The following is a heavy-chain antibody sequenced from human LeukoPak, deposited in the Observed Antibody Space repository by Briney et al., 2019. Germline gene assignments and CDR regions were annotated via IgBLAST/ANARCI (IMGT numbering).Heavy chain of an antibody. J-gene: IGHJ4*02. Sequence: KTGGSLRLSCAASGFTFSDYYMSWIRQAPGKGLEWISFISSSSSYTNYADSVKGRFTISRDNAKNSLYLQMNSLRAEDTAVYYCAGDSPTPVYWGQGTLVTVSS. CDR2: ISSSSSYT. CDR1: GFTFSDYY. CDR3: AGDSPTPVY. V-gene: IGHV3-11*06.